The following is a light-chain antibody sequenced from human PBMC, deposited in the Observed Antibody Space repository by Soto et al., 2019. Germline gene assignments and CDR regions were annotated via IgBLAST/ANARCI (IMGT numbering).Light chain of an antibody. CDR2: GAS. V-gene: IGKV3-15*01. CDR3: KQYNNWPFT. J-gene: IGKJ4*01. CDR1: QSVSSN. Sequence: EIVMTQSPATLSVSPGERATLSCRASQSVSSNLAWYQQKPGQAPRLLIYGASTRATGIPARFSGSGSGTESTLPISTLQSKDFAFYYCKQYNNWPFTFGGGTKWGIK.